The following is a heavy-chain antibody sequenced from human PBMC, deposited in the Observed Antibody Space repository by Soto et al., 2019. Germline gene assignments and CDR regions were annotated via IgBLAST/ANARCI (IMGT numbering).Heavy chain of an antibody. V-gene: IGHV1-69*02. CDR2: IIPILGIA. Sequence: QVQLVQSGAEVKKPGSSVKVSCKASGGTFSSYTISWVRQAPGQGLEWMGRIIPILGIANYAQKFQGRVTITADKSTSTAYMELSSLRSEDTAVYYCASNYCSSTSCYLNHDAFDIWGQGTMVTVSS. J-gene: IGHJ3*02. CDR1: GGTFSSYT. D-gene: IGHD2-2*01. CDR3: ASNYCSSTSCYLNHDAFDI.